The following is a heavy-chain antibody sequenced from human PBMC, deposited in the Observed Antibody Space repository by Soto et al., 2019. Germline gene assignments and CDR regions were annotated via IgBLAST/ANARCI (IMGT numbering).Heavy chain of an antibody. CDR2: ISAYNGNT. CDR3: ARDGIRHIVLVPAANRCFDP. D-gene: IGHD2-2*01. Sequence: ASVKVSWKARGYTFTSNGISWVQQAHGQGLEWMGWISAYNGNTNYAQKLQGRVTMTTDTSTSTAYMELRSLRSDDTAVYYCARDGIRHIVLVPAANRCFDPWGQGTLVTVSS. V-gene: IGHV1-18*01. CDR1: GYTFTSNG. J-gene: IGHJ5*02.